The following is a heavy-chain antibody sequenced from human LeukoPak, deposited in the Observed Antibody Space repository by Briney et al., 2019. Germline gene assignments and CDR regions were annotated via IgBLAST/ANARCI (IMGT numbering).Heavy chain of an antibody. J-gene: IGHJ4*02. CDR3: AKGAKGYCSGGSCYVDY. Sequence: GGSLRLSCVASGFSFSSYWMYWVRQAPGKGLVWVSRINSDGSRTNYADSVKGRFTISRDNAKNTLYLQMNSLRAEDTAVYYCAKGAKGYCSGGSCYVDYWGQGTLVTVSS. D-gene: IGHD2-15*01. V-gene: IGHV3-74*01. CDR1: GFSFSSYW. CDR2: INSDGSRT.